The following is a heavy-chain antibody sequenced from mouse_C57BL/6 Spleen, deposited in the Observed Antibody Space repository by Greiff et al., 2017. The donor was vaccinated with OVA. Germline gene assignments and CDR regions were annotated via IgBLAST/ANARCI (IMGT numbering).Heavy chain of an antibody. V-gene: IGHV5-17*01. Sequence: EVKLMESGGGLVKPGGSLKLSCAASGFTFSDYGMHWVRQAPEKGLEWVAYISSGSSTIYYADTVKGRFTISRDNAKNTLFLQMTSLRSEDTAMYYCARIPITTVVAKDFDVWGTGTTVTVSS. D-gene: IGHD1-1*01. CDR1: GFTFSDYG. J-gene: IGHJ1*03. CDR2: ISSGSSTI. CDR3: ARIPITTVVAKDFDV.